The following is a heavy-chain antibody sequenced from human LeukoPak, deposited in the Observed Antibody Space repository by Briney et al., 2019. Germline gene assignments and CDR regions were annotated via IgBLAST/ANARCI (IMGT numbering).Heavy chain of an antibody. CDR3: ARRGSGKYFDY. CDR1: GGSISSGGYY. CDR2: IYYSGST. Sequence: SETLSLTCTVSGGSISSGGYYWSWIRQHPGKGLEWIGYIYYSGSTYYNPSLKSRVTISVDTSKNQFSLKLSSVTAADTAAYYCARRGSGKYFDYWGQGTLVTVSS. D-gene: IGHD3-10*01. J-gene: IGHJ4*02. V-gene: IGHV4-31*03.